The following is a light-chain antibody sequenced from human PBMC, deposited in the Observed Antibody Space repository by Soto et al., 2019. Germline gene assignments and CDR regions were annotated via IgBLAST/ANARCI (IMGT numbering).Light chain of an antibody. CDR2: DAS. CDR1: QSISSY. V-gene: IGKV3-11*01. CDR3: KQRSTWPFT. J-gene: IGKJ3*01. Sequence: EIVLTQSPATLSLSPGERATLSCRASQSISSYLAWYQQKPDQAPRLLIYDASNRATGIPARFSGSGSGTGFTLTISTLEPEDCAVYYCKQRSTWPFTFGPGTKVDIK.